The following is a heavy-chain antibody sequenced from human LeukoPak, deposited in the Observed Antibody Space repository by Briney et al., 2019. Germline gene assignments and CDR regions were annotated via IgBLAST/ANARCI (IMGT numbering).Heavy chain of an antibody. CDR1: GGSFSGYY. CDR2: INHSGSA. CDR3: ARDIEGAPSPFDY. V-gene: IGHV4-34*01. Sequence: SETLSLTCAVYGGSFSGYYWSWIRQPPGKGLEWIGEINHSGSANYNPSLKSRVTISVDTSKNQFSLKLSSVTAADTAVYYCARDIEGAPSPFDYWGQGTLVTVSS. J-gene: IGHJ4*02. D-gene: IGHD1-26*01.